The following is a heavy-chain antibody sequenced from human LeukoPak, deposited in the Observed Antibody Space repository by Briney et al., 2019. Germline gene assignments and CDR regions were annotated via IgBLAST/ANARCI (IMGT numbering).Heavy chain of an antibody. CDR2: VSGTGGRT. CDR3: VKASSSSPQYNWFDA. CDR1: GFTFSTYA. Sequence: HPGGSLRLSCAASGFTFSTYAMSWVRQAPGKGLEWVSVVSGTGGRTYCADSVKGRFTISRDNSKNTLYLQMNSLRAEDTALYYCVKASSSSPQYNWFDAWGQGTLVTVSS. D-gene: IGHD6-6*01. J-gene: IGHJ5*02. V-gene: IGHV3-23*01.